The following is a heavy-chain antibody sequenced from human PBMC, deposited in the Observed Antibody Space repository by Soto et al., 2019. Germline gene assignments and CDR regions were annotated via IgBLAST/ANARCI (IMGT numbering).Heavy chain of an antibody. D-gene: IGHD2-2*01. CDR1: GGSISTYH. V-gene: IGHV4-59*12. CDR3: ARGSRAAAANSRGNWFDP. Sequence: SETLSLTCTVSGGSISTYHWNWIRQPPGKGLEWLGYIYYSGNTNYNPSLKSRVTISVDTSKNQFSLKLSSVTAADTAVYYCARGSRAAAANSRGNWFDPWGQGTLVTVSS. CDR2: IYYSGNT. J-gene: IGHJ5*02.